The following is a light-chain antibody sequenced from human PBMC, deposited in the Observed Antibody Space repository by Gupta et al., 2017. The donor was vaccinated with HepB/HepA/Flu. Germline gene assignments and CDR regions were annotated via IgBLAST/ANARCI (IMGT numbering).Light chain of an antibody. J-gene: IGKJ5*01. CDR3: QQRSNWQLT. V-gene: IGKV3D-11*02. CDR2: DAS. Sequence: EIVLTQSPATLSLSPGERATLSCRASQSVSSYLAWYQQKPGQAPRLLIYDASKRATGIPARFSGSGSGTEFTLTISSLEPEDFAVYYCQQRSNWQLTFGQGTQMEIK. CDR1: QSVSSY.